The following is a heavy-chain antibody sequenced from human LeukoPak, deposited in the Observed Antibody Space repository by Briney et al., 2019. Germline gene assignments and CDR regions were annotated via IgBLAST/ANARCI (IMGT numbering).Heavy chain of an antibody. D-gene: IGHD6-25*01. CDR1: GGSISGYY. CDR2: IYPSRNS. CDR3: RRTRIAAGVYNIDF. Sequence: SETLSLTCTVSGGSISGYYWNWIRQPPGKGLEWLGYIYPSRNSDYNPSLKSRVSMSVDTSKKQISLRLSSVTAADTAVYYTRRTRIAAGVYNIDFWGQGTLVTVSS. V-gene: IGHV4-4*09. J-gene: IGHJ4*02.